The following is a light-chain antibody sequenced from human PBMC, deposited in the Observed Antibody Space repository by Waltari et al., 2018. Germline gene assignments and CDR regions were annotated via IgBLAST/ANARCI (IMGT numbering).Light chain of an antibody. CDR3: ETWDSNTQV. J-gene: IGLJ3*02. CDR1: SGHSSYI. Sequence: QPVLTQSSSASASLGSSVKLTCTLSSGHSSYIIAWHQPQPGKAPRYLMTLEGSGRYNKASGVPDRFAGSSAVADRDITIANLQAEDEADYYCETWDSNTQVFGGGTKLNVL. CDR2: LEGSGRY. V-gene: IGLV4-60*03.